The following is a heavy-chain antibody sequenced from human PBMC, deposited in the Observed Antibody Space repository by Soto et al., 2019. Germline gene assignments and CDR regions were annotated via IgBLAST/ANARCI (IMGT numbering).Heavy chain of an antibody. CDR1: GFTFSSYG. V-gene: IGHV3-33*01. J-gene: IGHJ4*02. Sequence: GGSLRLSCAASGFTFSSYGMHWVRQAPGKGLEWVAVIWYDGSNKYYADSVKGRFTISRDNSKNTLYLQMNSLRAEDTAVYYCARDPPHYYDSSGYYFDWGQGTLVTVSS. D-gene: IGHD3-22*01. CDR2: IWYDGSNK. CDR3: ARDPPHYYDSSGYYFD.